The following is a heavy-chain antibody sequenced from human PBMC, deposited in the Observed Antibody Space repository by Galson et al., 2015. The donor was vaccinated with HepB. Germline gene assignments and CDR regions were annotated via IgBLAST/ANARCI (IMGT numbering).Heavy chain of an antibody. CDR2: ISGSGGST. CDR3: AREIYDSSGYYYYYYGMDV. CDR1: GFTFSSYA. D-gene: IGHD3-22*01. Sequence: SLRLSCAASGFTFSSYAMSWVRQAPGKGLEWVSAISGSGGSTYYADSVKGRFTISRDNSKNTLYLQMNSLRAEDTAVYYCAREIYDSSGYYYYYYGMDVWGQGTTVTVSS. J-gene: IGHJ6*02. V-gene: IGHV3-23*01.